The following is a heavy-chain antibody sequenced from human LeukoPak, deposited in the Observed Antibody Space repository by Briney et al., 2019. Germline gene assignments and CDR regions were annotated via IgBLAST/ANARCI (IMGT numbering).Heavy chain of an antibody. Sequence: SETLSLTCAVSGYSISSGYYWGWIRQPPGKGLEWIGSIYHSGSTNYNPSLKSRVTISVDTSKNQFSLKLSSVTAADTAVYYCARGVAARKRYFQHWGQGTLVTVSS. CDR3: ARGVAARKRYFQH. V-gene: IGHV4-38-2*01. CDR2: IYHSGST. D-gene: IGHD6-6*01. J-gene: IGHJ1*01. CDR1: GYSISSGYY.